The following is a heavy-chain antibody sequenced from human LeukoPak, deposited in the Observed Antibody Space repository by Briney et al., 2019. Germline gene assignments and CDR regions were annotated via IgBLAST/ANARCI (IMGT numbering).Heavy chain of an antibody. CDR1: GGTFSSYA. CDR2: IIPIFGTA. J-gene: IGHJ4*02. V-gene: IGHV1-69*13. Sequence: GASVKVSCKASGGTFSSYAISWVRQAPGQGLEWMGGIIPIFGTANYAQKFQGRVTITADESTSTAYMELSSLRSEDTAVYYCTSSTSCYGCMSCWGQGTLVTVSS. D-gene: IGHD2-2*01. CDR3: TSSTSCYGCMSC.